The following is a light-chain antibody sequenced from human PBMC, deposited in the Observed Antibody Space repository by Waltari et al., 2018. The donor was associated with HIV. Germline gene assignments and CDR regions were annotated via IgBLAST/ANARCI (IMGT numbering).Light chain of an antibody. CDR3: QQYYNWPLT. V-gene: IGKV3-15*01. J-gene: IGKJ5*01. CDR2: GTS. Sequence: EIVMTQYPATLSVSPGQRVTLSCRASQSVSNNLAWYQQKPGQSPRLLIHGTSTRATGLPARFSGGGSGTEFTLTISSLQSEDFAVYFCQQYYNWPLTFGQGTRLEIK. CDR1: QSVSNN.